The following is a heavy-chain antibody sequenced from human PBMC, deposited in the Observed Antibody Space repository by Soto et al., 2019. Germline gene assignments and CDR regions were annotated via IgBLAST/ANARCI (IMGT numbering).Heavy chain of an antibody. CDR1: GVTFSDYA. CDR3: AKALRGGCDY. D-gene: IGHD3-10*01. Sequence: QVQLVESGGGVVQPGRSLILSCAVTGVTFSDYAMHWVRQAPGKGLEWVAVISFDGSNEYYADSVKGRVTISRDNIKNTLHLQMNSLRVEDTAVYYCAKALRGGCDYWGQGTLVTVSS. CDR2: ISFDGSNE. J-gene: IGHJ4*02. V-gene: IGHV3-30*18.